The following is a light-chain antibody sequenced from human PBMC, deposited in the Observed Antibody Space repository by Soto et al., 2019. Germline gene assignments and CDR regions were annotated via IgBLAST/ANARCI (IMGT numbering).Light chain of an antibody. Sequence: VLPQSPDTLSLSPGDRVTLSCRASQSVRSTFLAWYQHKPGQAPRLLIYGASNRATGIPDRFSGSASGTDFTLTISRLEPEDFAVYYCQQYGSPLTFGGGTKVDIK. CDR2: GAS. J-gene: IGKJ4*01. CDR1: QSVRSTF. V-gene: IGKV3-20*01. CDR3: QQYGSPLT.